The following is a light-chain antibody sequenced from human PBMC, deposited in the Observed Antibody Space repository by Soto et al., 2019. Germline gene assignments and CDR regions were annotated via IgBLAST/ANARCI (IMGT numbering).Light chain of an antibody. V-gene: IGLV1-44*01. Sequence: QSVLTQPPSASGTPGQRVTISCSGSSSNVGTYTVNWYQQLPGTAPKLLIYSNNQRPSGVPDRVSGYKSGTSASLAITGLQSEDEANYYCAAWDDSLNGVVFGGGTKLTVL. CDR2: SNN. CDR3: AAWDDSLNGVV. J-gene: IGLJ2*01. CDR1: SSNVGTYT.